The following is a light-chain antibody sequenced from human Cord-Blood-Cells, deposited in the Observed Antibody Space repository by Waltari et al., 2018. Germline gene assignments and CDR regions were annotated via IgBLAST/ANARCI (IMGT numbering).Light chain of an antibody. CDR1: SSDVGSYNL. V-gene: IGLV2-23*01. CDR2: EGS. J-gene: IGLJ3*02. Sequence: QSALTQPASVSGSPGQSITISCTGTSSDVGSYNLVSRYQQHPGKAPKLMIYEGSKRPSGVSNRFSGPKSGNTASLTISGLQAEDEADYYCCSYAGSSTLVFGGGTKLTVL. CDR3: CSYAGSSTLV.